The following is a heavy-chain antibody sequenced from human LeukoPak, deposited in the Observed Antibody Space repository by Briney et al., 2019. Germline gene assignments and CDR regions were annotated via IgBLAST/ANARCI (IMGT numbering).Heavy chain of an antibody. J-gene: IGHJ3*02. CDR3: AAPGVYDFWSGCHHAFDI. D-gene: IGHD3-3*01. Sequence: ASVKVSCKASGYTFTGYYMHWVRQAPEQGLEWMGWINPNSGGTNYAQKFQGRVTMTRDTSISTAYMELSRLRSDDTAVYYCAAPGVYDFWSGCHHAFDIWGQGTMVTVSS. V-gene: IGHV1-2*02. CDR1: GYTFTGYY. CDR2: INPNSGGT.